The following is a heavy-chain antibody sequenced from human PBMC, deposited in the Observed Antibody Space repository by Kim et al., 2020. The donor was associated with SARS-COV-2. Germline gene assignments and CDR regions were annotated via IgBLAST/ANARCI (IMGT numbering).Heavy chain of an antibody. J-gene: IGHJ4*01. CDR1: GYSISTGHY. D-gene: IGHD1-26*01. V-gene: IGHV4-38-2*02. Sequence: SETLSLTCTVSGYSISTGHYWAWSRQSPGGGVEWIGSIHYSGSAHYNPFFKSRLTMSVKTSKNQLSLKLTSVTAADTAMYYCAREGSGLGLILGFYFDY. CDR2: IHYSGSA. CDR3: AREGSGLGLILGFYFDY.